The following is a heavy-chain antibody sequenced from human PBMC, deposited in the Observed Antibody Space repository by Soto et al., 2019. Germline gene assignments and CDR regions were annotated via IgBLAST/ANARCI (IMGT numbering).Heavy chain of an antibody. CDR1: GGTFSSYA. CDR2: IIPIFGTA. J-gene: IGHJ6*01. V-gene: IGHV1-69*12. Sequence: QVQLVQSGAEVKKPGSSVKVSCKASGGTFSSYAISWVRQAPGQGLEWMGGIIPIFGTANYAQKFQGRVTITADESTSTAYMELSSLRSEDTAVYYCARAYDILTGSPYYYYGMDVWGQGTTVTVSS. D-gene: IGHD3-9*01. CDR3: ARAYDILTGSPYYYYGMDV.